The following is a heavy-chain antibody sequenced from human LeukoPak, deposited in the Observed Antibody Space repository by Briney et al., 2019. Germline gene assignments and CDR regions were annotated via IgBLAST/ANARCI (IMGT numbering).Heavy chain of an antibody. Sequence: ASVKVSCKASGYTFTSYAMHWVRQAPGQRLEWMGWINAGNGNTKYSQKFQGRVTITWDTSASTAYMELSSLRSEDTAVYYCARVDRIRLAATYLGGANAFDIWGQGTMVTVSS. CDR3: ARVDRIRLAATYLGGANAFDI. CDR2: INAGNGNT. D-gene: IGHD2-15*01. V-gene: IGHV1-3*01. J-gene: IGHJ3*02. CDR1: GYTFTSYA.